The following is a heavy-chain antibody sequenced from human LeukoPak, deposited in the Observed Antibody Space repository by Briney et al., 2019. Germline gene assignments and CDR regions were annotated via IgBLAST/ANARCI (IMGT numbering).Heavy chain of an antibody. Sequence: SETLSLTCTVSGGSVSSGSYYWSWIRQPPGKGLEWIGEINHSGSTNYNPSLKSRVTISVDTSKNQFSLKLSSVTAADTAVYYCARQRYFDWLTDYWGQGTLVTVSS. D-gene: IGHD3-9*01. J-gene: IGHJ4*02. CDR3: ARQRYFDWLTDY. V-gene: IGHV4-61*01. CDR1: GGSVSSGSYY. CDR2: INHSGST.